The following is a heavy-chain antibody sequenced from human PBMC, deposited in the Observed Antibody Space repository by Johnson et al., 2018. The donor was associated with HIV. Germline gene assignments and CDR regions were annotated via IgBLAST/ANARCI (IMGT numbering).Heavy chain of an antibody. D-gene: IGHD4-17*01. V-gene: IGHV3-15*01. CDR3: TTAFTVTGAFDI. CDR1: GFTFSDAW. J-gene: IGHJ3*02. Sequence: VQLVESGGGLVQTGGSLRLSCAVSGFTFSDAWMSWVRQAPGKGLEWVGRIKSKGDGGTTDYAAPVKGRFTISRDDSKNTLYLQMNSLKTEDTAVYYCTTAFTVTGAFDIWGQGTMVTVSS. CDR2: IKSKGDGGTT.